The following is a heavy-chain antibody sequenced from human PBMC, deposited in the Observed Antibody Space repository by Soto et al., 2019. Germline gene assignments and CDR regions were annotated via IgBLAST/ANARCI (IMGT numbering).Heavy chain of an antibody. V-gene: IGHV4-61*01. CDR2: IYYSGST. CDR1: GGSVSSGSYY. CDR3: ARVQGMVRGTILDY. Sequence: QVQLQESGPGLVKPSETLSLTCTVSGGSVSSGSYYWSWIRQPPGKGLEWIGYIYYSGSTNYNPSLKSRVTISVDTSKNQCSLKLSSVTAADTAVYYCARVQGMVRGTILDYWGQGTLVTVSS. J-gene: IGHJ4*02. D-gene: IGHD3-10*01.